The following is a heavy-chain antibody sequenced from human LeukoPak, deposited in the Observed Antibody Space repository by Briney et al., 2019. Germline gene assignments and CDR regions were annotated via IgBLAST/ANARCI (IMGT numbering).Heavy chain of an antibody. CDR3: ARDYYASGSHDY. J-gene: IGHJ4*02. D-gene: IGHD3-10*01. V-gene: IGHV3-7*01. CDR1: EFAFSNYW. CDR2: IRQDGSDK. Sequence: GGSLRLSCAASEFAFSNYWMSWVRQAPGMGLEWVGNIRQDGSDKYYGDSVKGRFTISRDNAKNSLYLQMNSLRAEDTAVYYCARDYYASGSHDYWGQGTLVTVSS.